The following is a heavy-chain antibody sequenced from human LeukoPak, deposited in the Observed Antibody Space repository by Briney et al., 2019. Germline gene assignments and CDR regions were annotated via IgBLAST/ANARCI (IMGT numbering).Heavy chain of an antibody. CDR3: ARHQIAAAGTGIDY. CDR1: GFTVSSNY. V-gene: IGHV3-11*04. Sequence: GGSLRLSCAASGFTVSSNYMSWVRQAPGKGLEWVSYISSSGSTIYYADSVKGRFTISRDNAKNSLYLQMNSLRAEDTAVYYCARHQIAAAGTGIDYWGQGTLVTVSS. CDR2: ISSSGSTI. J-gene: IGHJ4*02. D-gene: IGHD6-13*01.